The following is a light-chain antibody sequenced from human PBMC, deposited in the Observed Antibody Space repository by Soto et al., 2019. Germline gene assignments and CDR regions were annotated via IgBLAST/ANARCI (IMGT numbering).Light chain of an antibody. V-gene: IGKV1-6*01. CDR2: AAS. Sequence: APQRSQAPSSLSRSVGDRVTVTCRAGQGIRNDLGWYQQKPGKAPKLLIYAASSLQSGVPSRFSGSGSGTDFTLTISSLQPEDFANYYCLQDYNYPRTFRQGTRVDIK. J-gene: IGKJ1*01. CDR3: LQDYNYPRT. CDR1: QGIRND.